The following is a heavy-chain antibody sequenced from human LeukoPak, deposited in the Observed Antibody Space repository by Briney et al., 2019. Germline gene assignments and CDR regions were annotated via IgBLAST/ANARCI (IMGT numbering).Heavy chain of an antibody. V-gene: IGHV3-30*03. Sequence: PGGSLRLSCAASGFTFNNYGMHWVRQAPGKGLEWVAVISYDGSNKFYGDSVKGRFTISRDNSKNSLYLQMNSLRAEDTAVYYCARGLRGSPIDYWGQGTLVTVSS. CDR2: ISYDGSNK. CDR3: ARGLRGSPIDY. CDR1: GFTFNNYG. D-gene: IGHD3-16*01. J-gene: IGHJ4*02.